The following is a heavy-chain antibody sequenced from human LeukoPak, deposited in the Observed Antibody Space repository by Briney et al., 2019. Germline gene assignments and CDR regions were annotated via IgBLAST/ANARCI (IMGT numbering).Heavy chain of an antibody. CDR2: IILIGGKT. V-gene: IGHV3-64D*09. D-gene: IGHD3-9*01. CDR1: GFTFSSYA. J-gene: IGHJ4*02. Sequence: GESLRLSCSASGFTFSSYAMHWVRQAPGKGLEYVSAIILIGGKTYYADSVKGRFTIYRDNPKNTLYLQMSSLRAEDTAVYYCVKGANVLRYFDWLLSGEGHFDYWGQGTLVTVSS. CDR3: VKGANVLRYFDWLLSGEGHFDY.